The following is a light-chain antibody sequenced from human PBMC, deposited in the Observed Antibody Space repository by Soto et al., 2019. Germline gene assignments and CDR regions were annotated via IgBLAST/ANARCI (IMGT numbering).Light chain of an antibody. CDR2: DVS. CDR1: SSDVGGYNY. Sequence: QSVLTQPASVSGSPGQSITISCTGTSSDVGGYNYVSWYQQHPGKAPKLMIYDVSNRPSGVSNRFSGFKSGNTASLTISGLQAEDEADYYCSSYTSSSTPAYVFGTGTKVTVL. J-gene: IGLJ1*01. V-gene: IGLV2-14*01. CDR3: SSYTSSSTPAYV.